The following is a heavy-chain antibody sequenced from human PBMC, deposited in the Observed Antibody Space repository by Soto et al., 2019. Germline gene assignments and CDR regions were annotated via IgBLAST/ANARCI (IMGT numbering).Heavy chain of an antibody. J-gene: IGHJ4*02. CDR1: GGSFKSGSYS. D-gene: IGHD3-3*01. Sequence: SETLSLTCTVSGGSFKSGSYSWSWIRQPPGKGLEWIGYVYHTGRTSYNPSLKSRVSISMDTSKNQFSLNLDSVTAADTAVYFCARDFAYFDSWGKGTLVTVSS. CDR3: ARDFAYFDS. V-gene: IGHV4-61*01. CDR2: VYHTGRT.